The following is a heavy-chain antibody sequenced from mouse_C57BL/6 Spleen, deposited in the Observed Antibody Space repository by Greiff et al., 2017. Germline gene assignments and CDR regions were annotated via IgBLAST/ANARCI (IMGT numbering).Heavy chain of an antibody. CDR3: AREYYGSSYAMDY. Sequence: QVQLQQPGAELVRPGTSVKLSCKASGYTFTSYWMHWVKQRPGQGLEWIGVIDPSDSYTNYNQKLKGKATLTVDTSSSTAYMQLSSLTSEDSAVYYCAREYYGSSYAMDYWGQGTSVTVSS. V-gene: IGHV1-59*01. J-gene: IGHJ4*01. CDR2: IDPSDSYT. CDR1: GYTFTSYW. D-gene: IGHD1-1*01.